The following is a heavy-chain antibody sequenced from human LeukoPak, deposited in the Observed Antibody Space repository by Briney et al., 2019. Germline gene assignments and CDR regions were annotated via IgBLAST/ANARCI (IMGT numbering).Heavy chain of an antibody. D-gene: IGHD2-2*01. CDR1: GYTSTNYY. Sequence: GESLKISCKGSGYTSTNYYIGWVRQTPGKGLEWMGIISPGDSDARYSPSFQGQVTISADKSISTAYLRWSSLKASDTAMYYCASRYCSSTSCNPYFFDYWGQGTLVTVSS. V-gene: IGHV5-51*06. J-gene: IGHJ4*02. CDR2: ISPGDSDA. CDR3: ASRYCSSTSCNPYFFDY.